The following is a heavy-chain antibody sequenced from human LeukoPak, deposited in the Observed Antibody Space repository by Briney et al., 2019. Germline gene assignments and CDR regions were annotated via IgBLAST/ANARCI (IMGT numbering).Heavy chain of an antibody. J-gene: IGHJ4*02. Sequence: QPGGSLRLSCAASGFTFSSYAMSWVRQAPGKGLEWVSAIGYSAGDTYYADSVKGRFTISRDNSMNTLYLQMSSPRADDTALYYCAKDDDGHHHGVDHWGQGTLVTVSS. D-gene: IGHD4-17*01. CDR2: IGYSAGDT. CDR3: AKDDDGHHHGVDH. V-gene: IGHV3-23*01. CDR1: GFTFSSYA.